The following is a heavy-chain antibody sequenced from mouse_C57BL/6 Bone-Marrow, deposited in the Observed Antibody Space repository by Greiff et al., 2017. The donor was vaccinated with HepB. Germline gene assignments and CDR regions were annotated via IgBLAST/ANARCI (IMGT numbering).Heavy chain of an antibody. CDR1: GFTFSDYG. Sequence: EVKVVESGGGLVQPGGSLKLSCAASGFTFSDYGMAWVRQAPRKGHEWVAFISNLAYSIYYADTVTGRFTISRENAKNTLYLEMSSLRSEDTAMYCCARVYGYLYAMDYWGQGTSVTVSS. CDR3: ARVYGYLYAMDY. CDR2: ISNLAYSI. D-gene: IGHD2-2*01. J-gene: IGHJ4*01. V-gene: IGHV5-15*01.